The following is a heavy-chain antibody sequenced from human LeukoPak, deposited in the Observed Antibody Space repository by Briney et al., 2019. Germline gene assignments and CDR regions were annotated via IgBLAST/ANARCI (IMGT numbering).Heavy chain of an antibody. V-gene: IGHV3-48*03. CDR2: ISSSGSTI. CDR1: GFTFSSYE. Sequence: GGSLRLSCAASGFTFSSYEMNWVCQAPGKGLEWVSYISSSGSTIYYADSVKGRFTISRDNAKNSLYLQMNSLRAEDTAVYYCAREIKKGIAAAGPDYWGQGTLVTVSS. CDR3: AREIKKGIAAAGPDY. D-gene: IGHD6-13*01. J-gene: IGHJ4*02.